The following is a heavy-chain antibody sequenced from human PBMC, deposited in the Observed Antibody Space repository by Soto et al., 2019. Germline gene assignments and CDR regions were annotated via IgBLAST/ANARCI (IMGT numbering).Heavy chain of an antibody. CDR3: AGSAYSYYYSGMDV. V-gene: IGHV4-31*03. CDR2: IYSSGSS. J-gene: IGHJ6*02. CDR1: GGSVSSGGHY. Sequence: PSETLSLTCTVSGGSVSSGGHYWTWIRQHPGKGLEWIGYIYSSGSSYYKPSLKSRVTISVDTSKNQFSLKLSSVTAADTAMYYCAGSAYSYYYSGMDVWGQGTTVTVSS. D-gene: IGHD3-3*01.